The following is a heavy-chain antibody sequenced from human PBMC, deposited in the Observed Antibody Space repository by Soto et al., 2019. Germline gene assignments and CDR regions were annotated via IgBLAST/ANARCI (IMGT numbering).Heavy chain of an antibody. Sequence: SETLSLTCTVSGGSISNSPYYWGWIRQPPGKGLEWIGAIYYSGSTYYNPSLKSRVTISVDTSKNQFSLKVSSVTAADTAVYYCARQDRRWLQFHYFDSWAQGTLVTVSS. J-gene: IGHJ4*02. D-gene: IGHD5-12*01. CDR2: IYYSGST. V-gene: IGHV4-39*01. CDR3: ARQDRRWLQFHYFDS. CDR1: GGSISNSPYY.